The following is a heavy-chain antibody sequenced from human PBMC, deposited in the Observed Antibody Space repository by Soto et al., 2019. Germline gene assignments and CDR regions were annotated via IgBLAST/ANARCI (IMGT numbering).Heavy chain of an antibody. J-gene: IGHJ6*02. CDR2: VESSGST. Sequence: NPSETLSLTCTVSGGSISSYYWTWVRQPPGKGLEWIGYVESSGSTSYNPSLMSRVTISVDTSKNQFSLKLTSVTASDTAVYYCARGGVTTVVIPKYYYFGLDVWGQGTTVTVSS. CDR1: GGSISSYY. CDR3: ARGGVTTVVIPKYYYFGLDV. D-gene: IGHD4-17*01. V-gene: IGHV4-59*01.